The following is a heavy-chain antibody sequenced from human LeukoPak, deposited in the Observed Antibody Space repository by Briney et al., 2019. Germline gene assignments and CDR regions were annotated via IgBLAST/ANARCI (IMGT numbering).Heavy chain of an antibody. V-gene: IGHV1-2*06. J-gene: IGHJ4*02. CDR3: ATDTWGYYDSSNYYRQADY. Sequence: GASVKVSCKASGYTFTGYYMHWVRQAPGQGLEWMGRINPNSGGTNYAQKFQGRVTITRDTSISTAYMELSRLRSDDTAVYYCATDTWGYYDSSNYYRQADYWGQGTLVTVSS. D-gene: IGHD3-22*01. CDR1: GYTFTGYY. CDR2: INPNSGGT.